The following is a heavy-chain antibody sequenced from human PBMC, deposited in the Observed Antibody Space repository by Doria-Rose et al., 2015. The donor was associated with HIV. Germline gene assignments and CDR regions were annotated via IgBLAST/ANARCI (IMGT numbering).Heavy chain of an antibody. J-gene: IGHJ5*02. CDR1: GGSVASGTPY. Sequence: QVQLQESGPGLVKPSETLSLTCTVSGGSVASGTPYWDWIRQTPGKGLEWIGTIYYSGTTYYNPSHRGRVTISLHTSKNQYSLKLISVTTADTGVYYCAKQAANWFDPWGQGTLVTVSS. D-gene: IGHD6-25*01. CDR2: IYYSGTT. CDR3: AKQAANWFDP. V-gene: IGHV4-39*01.